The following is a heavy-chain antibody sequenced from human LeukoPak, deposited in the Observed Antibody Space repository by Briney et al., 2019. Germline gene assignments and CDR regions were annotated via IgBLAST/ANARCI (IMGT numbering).Heavy chain of an antibody. CDR1: GYTFTGYY. CDR3: ARVGGRTTWGPTMSDSSGYYYNY. J-gene: IGHJ4*02. V-gene: IGHV1-2*06. Sequence: ASVKVSCKASGYTFTGYYMHWVRQAPGQGLQWMGRINPNSGGTNYAQKFQRRVTMTRDTSISTAYKQLSRLISDDTAVYYCARVGGRTTWGPTMSDSSGYYYNYWGQGTLVTVSS. D-gene: IGHD3-22*01. CDR2: INPNSGGT.